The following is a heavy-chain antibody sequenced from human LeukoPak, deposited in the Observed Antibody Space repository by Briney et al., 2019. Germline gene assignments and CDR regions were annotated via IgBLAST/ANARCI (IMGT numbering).Heavy chain of an antibody. J-gene: IGHJ4*02. Sequence: GGSLRLSCAASGFTVRSNYMSWVRQAPGKGLEWVSVIYSGGSTYHADSVKGRFTISRDDSKNTLFLQMNSLRAEDTAVYYCAKALGPAMVRGVIDYWGQGILVTVSS. V-gene: IGHV3-66*01. D-gene: IGHD3-10*01. CDR3: AKALGPAMVRGVIDY. CDR1: GFTVRSNY. CDR2: IYSGGST.